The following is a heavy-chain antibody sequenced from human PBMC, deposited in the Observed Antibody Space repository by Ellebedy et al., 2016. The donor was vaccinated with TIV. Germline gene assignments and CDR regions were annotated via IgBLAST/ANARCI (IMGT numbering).Heavy chain of an antibody. CDR3: ARDLIAPNGTLLDY. J-gene: IGHJ4*02. V-gene: IGHV1-69*13. CDR2: IMLVLNTV. Sequence: SVKVSXKTSRGILSTYAFTWVRQAPGQGLEWMGEIMLVLNTVNYAQKFQGRVTFTADDSATTSYMELANLSSEDTAIYFCARDLIAPNGTLLDYWGQGTLVTVSS. CDR1: RGILSTYA. D-gene: IGHD1-26*01.